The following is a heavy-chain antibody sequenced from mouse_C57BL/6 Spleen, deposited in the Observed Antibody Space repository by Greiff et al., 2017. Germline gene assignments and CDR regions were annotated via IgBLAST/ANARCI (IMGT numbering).Heavy chain of an antibody. Sequence: EVQLVESGEGLVKPGGSLKLSCAASGFTFSSYAMSWVRQTPEKRLEWVAYISSGGDYIYYADTVKGRFTISRDNARNTLYLQMSSLKSEDTAMYYCTRAGGYDGYSLYYYAMDYWGQGTSVTVSS. J-gene: IGHJ4*01. CDR2: ISSGGDYI. CDR1: GFTFSSYA. D-gene: IGHD2-3*01. V-gene: IGHV5-9-1*02. CDR3: TRAGGYDGYSLYYYAMDY.